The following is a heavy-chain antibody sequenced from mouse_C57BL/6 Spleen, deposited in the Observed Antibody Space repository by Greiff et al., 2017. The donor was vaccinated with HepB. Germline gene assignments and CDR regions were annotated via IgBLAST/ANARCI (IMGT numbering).Heavy chain of an antibody. Sequence: EVMLVESGGGLVKPGGSLKLSCAASGFTFSSYAMSWVRQTPEKRLEWVATISDGGSYTSYPDNVKGRFTISRDNAKNNLYLQKSHLKSEDTAKYYGARDERNYYGSGYDYFDYWGQGTTLTVSS. J-gene: IGHJ2*01. CDR3: ARDERNYYGSGYDYFDY. V-gene: IGHV5-4*01. D-gene: IGHD1-1*01. CDR2: ISDGGSYT. CDR1: GFTFSSYA.